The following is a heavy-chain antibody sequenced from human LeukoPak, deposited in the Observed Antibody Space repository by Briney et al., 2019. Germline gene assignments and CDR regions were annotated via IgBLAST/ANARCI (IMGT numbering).Heavy chain of an antibody. CDR2: FDPEDGET. CDR3: AKDSKPSSGSPKRSYYYYYMDV. V-gene: IGHV1-24*01. J-gene: IGHJ6*03. D-gene: IGHD6-19*01. Sequence: ASVKVSCKVSGYTLTELSMHWVRQAPGKGLEWMGGFDPEDGETIYAQKFQGRVTMTEDTSTDTAYMELSSLRAEDTAVYYCAKDSKPSSGSPKRSYYYYYMDVWGKGTTVTVSS. CDR1: GYTLTELS.